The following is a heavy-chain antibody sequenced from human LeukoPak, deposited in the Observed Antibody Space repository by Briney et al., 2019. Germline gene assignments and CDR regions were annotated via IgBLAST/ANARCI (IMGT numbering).Heavy chain of an antibody. Sequence: KPSETLSLTCTVSGYSISSGYYWGWSRQPPGKGLEWIGSIYHSGSTYYNPSLKSRVTTSADTSKSQFSLKLSSVTAADTAVYYCARDGNYYDSSGYVDYGGQGTLVTVSS. D-gene: IGHD3-22*01. CDR1: GYSISSGYY. CDR3: ARDGNYYDSSGYVDY. V-gene: IGHV4-38-2*02. CDR2: IYHSGST. J-gene: IGHJ4*02.